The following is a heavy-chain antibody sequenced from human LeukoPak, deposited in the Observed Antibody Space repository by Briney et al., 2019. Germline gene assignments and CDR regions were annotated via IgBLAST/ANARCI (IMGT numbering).Heavy chain of an antibody. CDR1: GGSFSGYY. J-gene: IGHJ3*02. CDR2: INHSGST. D-gene: IGHD3-9*01. Sequence: SETLSLTCAVYGGSFSGYYWSWIRQPPGKGLEWIGEINHSGSTNYNPSLKSRVTMSVDTSKNQFSLKLSSVTAADTAVYYCATQDYDILTGYPEALYAFDIWGQGTMVTVSS. CDR3: ATQDYDILTGYPEALYAFDI. V-gene: IGHV4-34*01.